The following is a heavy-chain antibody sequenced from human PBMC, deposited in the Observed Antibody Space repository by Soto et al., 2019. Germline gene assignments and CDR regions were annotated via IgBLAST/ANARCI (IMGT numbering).Heavy chain of an antibody. CDR2: ISYDGSNK. J-gene: IGHJ6*02. D-gene: IGHD2-2*01. CDR1: GFTFSNYA. CDR3: AILEVWVRFVVVPAAGYYYGMDV. Sequence: GGSLRLSCAASGFTFSNYAFHWVRQAPGKGLEWVVVISYDGSNKYYADSVRGRFSISRDNSKSTLYLQMNSLRAEDTAVYYCAILEVWVRFVVVPAAGYYYGMDVWGQGTTVTVSS. V-gene: IGHV3-30-3*01.